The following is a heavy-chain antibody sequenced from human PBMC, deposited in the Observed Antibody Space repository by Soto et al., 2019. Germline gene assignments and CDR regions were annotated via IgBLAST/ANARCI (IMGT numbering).Heavy chain of an antibody. D-gene: IGHD3-3*01. CDR2: FDPEDGET. Sequence: ASVKVSCKVSGYTLTELSMHWVRQAPGKGLEWMGGFDPEDGETIYAQKFQGRVTMTEDTSTDTAYMELSSLRSEDTAVYYCALEGYRVKQFDYWGQGTLVTVSS. V-gene: IGHV1-24*01. CDR1: GYTLTELS. CDR3: ALEGYRVKQFDY. J-gene: IGHJ4*02.